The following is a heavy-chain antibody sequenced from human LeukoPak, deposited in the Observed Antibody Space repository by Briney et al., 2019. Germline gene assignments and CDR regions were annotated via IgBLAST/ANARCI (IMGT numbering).Heavy chain of an antibody. CDR1: GFTFSSYA. CDR3: AKDDGMVTPFDS. CDR2: ICGSGGST. Sequence: PGGSLRLSCAASGFTFSSYAMSCVRKAPGQGLELVSAICGSGGSTYYADSVKGRCTISRDNTKNTLFLQMNRLRAEDTAVYYCAKDDGMVTPFDSSGPKTLVTVSS. D-gene: IGHD5-18*01. V-gene: IGHV3-23*01. J-gene: IGHJ4*02.